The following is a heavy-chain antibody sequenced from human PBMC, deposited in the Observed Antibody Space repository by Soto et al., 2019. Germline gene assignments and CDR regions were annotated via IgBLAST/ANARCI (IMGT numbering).Heavy chain of an antibody. D-gene: IGHD4-17*01. Sequence: GASVKVSCKASGFTFTSSAVQWVRQARGQRLEWIGWIVVGSGNTNYAQKFQERVTITRDMSTSTAYMELSSLRSEDTAVYYCAAVDYGGNEYPPFDYWGQGTLVTVSS. CDR1: GFTFTSSA. V-gene: IGHV1-58*01. CDR2: IVVGSGNT. CDR3: AAVDYGGNEYPPFDY. J-gene: IGHJ4*02.